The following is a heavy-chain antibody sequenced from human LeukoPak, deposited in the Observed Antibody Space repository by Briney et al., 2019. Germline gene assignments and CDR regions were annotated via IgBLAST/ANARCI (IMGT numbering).Heavy chain of an antibody. D-gene: IGHD6-19*01. V-gene: IGHV1-8*03. CDR1: GYTFSNND. CDR3: ARGSSGWYSYYYYYMDV. J-gene: IGHJ6*03. CDR2: MNPISGNT. Sequence: GASVKVSCKASGYTFSNNDINWVRQATGQGLEWMGWMNPISGNTGFAQKFQGRVTITRITSISTAYMELSSLRSEDTAVYYCARGSSGWYSYYYYYMDVWGKGTTVTVSS.